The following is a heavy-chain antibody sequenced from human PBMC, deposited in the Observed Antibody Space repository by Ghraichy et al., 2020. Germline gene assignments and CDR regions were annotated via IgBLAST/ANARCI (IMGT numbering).Heavy chain of an antibody. D-gene: IGHD2-15*01. J-gene: IGHJ4*02. CDR2: IYYSGST. Sequence: SETLSLTCTVSGGSISTYYWNWIRQPPGRELEWIGYIYYSGSTKNNPSLKSRVTISVDTSKNQFSLNLSSVTAADTAVYYWSRADYCSGGDCYRPFDYWGQGTLVTVSS. CDR3: SRADYCSGGDCYRPFDY. V-gene: IGHV4-59*01. CDR1: GGSISTYY.